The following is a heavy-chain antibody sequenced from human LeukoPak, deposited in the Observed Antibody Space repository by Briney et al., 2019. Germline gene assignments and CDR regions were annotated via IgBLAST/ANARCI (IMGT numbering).Heavy chain of an antibody. CDR2: ISGSGGST. V-gene: IGHV3-23*01. Sequence: GGSLRLSCAASGFTFSSYAMSWVRQAPGKGLEWVSAISGSGGSTYYADSVKGRFTISRDNSKNTLYLQMNSLRAEDTAVYYCAKAGMPPNYYDSSGYHDYWGQGTLVTVSS. D-gene: IGHD3-22*01. J-gene: IGHJ4*02. CDR3: AKAGMPPNYYDSSGYHDY. CDR1: GFTFSSYA.